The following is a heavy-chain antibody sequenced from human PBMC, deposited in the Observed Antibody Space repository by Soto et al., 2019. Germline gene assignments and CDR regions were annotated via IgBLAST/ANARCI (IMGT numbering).Heavy chain of an antibody. CDR3: ATDSPQYCSSTSCFKWGRFDP. V-gene: IGHV4-31*03. CDR1: GGSISSGGYY. J-gene: IGHJ5*02. CDR2: IYYSGST. Sequence: SETLSLTCTVSGGSISSGGYYWSWIRQHPGKGLEWIGYIYYSGSTYYNPSLKSRVTISVDTSKNQFSLKLSSVTAADTAVYYCATDSPQYCSSTSCFKWGRFDPWGQGTLVTVSS. D-gene: IGHD2-2*01.